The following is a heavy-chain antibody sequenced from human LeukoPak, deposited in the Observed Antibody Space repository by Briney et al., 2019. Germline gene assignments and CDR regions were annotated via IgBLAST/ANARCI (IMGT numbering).Heavy chain of an antibody. Sequence: ASVKVSCKASGYTFTGYYIHWVRQAPGQGLEWMGWISPSSGVTNFAQNFQGRVTLTRDTSISTAYMELSSLRSDDTALYYCARDKVQWRGWFDPWGQGTLVTVSS. CDR1: GYTFTGYY. CDR2: ISPSSGVT. J-gene: IGHJ5*02. D-gene: IGHD6-19*01. CDR3: ARDKVQWRGWFDP. V-gene: IGHV1-2*02.